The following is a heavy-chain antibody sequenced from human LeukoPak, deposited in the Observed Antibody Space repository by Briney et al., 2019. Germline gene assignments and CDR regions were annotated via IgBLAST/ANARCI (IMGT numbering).Heavy chain of an antibody. CDR2: IYSGGST. CDR3: ARDGSIAAY. Sequence: GGSLRLSCAASGFTFSSYSMNWVRQAPGKGLEWVSVIYSGGSTYYADSVKGRFTIPRDNSKNTLYLQMNSLRAEDTAVYYCARDGSIAAYWGQGTLVTVSS. V-gene: IGHV3-66*01. CDR1: GFTFSSYS. J-gene: IGHJ4*02. D-gene: IGHD6-6*01.